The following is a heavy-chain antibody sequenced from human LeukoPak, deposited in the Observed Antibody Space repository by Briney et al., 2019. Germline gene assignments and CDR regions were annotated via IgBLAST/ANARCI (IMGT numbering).Heavy chain of an antibody. CDR1: GYSFTTYW. CDR3: VRQRGASGTINHFDP. V-gene: IGHV5-51*01. D-gene: IGHD3-10*01. J-gene: IGHJ5*02. CDR2: IYPDDSDT. Sequence: GEPLNISCQTSGYSFTTYWIGWVRKMHGTGLEWVGAIYPDDSDTRYSPSFQGQVVISADRSIRTAYLQWNTLKTSDTAMYYCVRQRGASGTINHFDPWGQGTLVTVSS.